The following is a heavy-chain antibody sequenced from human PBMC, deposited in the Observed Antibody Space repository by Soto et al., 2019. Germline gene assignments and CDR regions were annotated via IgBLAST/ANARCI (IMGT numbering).Heavy chain of an antibody. J-gene: IGHJ5*02. CDR1: GFTFSSYA. CDR3: AKERITIFGVVSNSWFDP. V-gene: IGHV3-23*01. D-gene: IGHD3-3*01. CDR2: ISGSGGST. Sequence: QPGGSLRLSCAASGFTFSSYAMSWVRQAPGKGLEWVSAISGSGGSTYYADSVKGRFTISRDNSKNTLYLQMNSLRAEDTAVYYCAKERITIFGVVSNSWFDPWGQGTLVTVSS.